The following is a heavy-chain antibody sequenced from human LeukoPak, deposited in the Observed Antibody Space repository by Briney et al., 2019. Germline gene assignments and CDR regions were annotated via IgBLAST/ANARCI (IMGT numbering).Heavy chain of an antibody. Sequence: SETLSLTCAVDGGAFSGYYWSWIRQPPGKGREWMGEINHSGSTNYNPSLNSRVAMSGDTAKNQFSLKLSSVTAADTAVYYCARGHRAAAGRTRSNWFDPWGQGTLVTVSS. CDR1: GGAFSGYY. J-gene: IGHJ5*02. CDR2: INHSGST. CDR3: ARGHRAAAGRTRSNWFDP. D-gene: IGHD6-13*01. V-gene: IGHV4-34*01.